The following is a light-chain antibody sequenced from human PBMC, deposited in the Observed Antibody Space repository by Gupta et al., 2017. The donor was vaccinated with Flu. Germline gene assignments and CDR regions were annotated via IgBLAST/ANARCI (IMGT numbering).Light chain of an antibody. CDR1: NIGRKS. Sequence: SYVLTQPPSLSVAPGQTARITCGRNNIGRKSVHWYQQKPGQAPVVVVYDDSDRPSGIPERFSGSKSRDTATLTISRVGAGDEADYYCQVWDTSSIHPVVFGGGTKLTVL. CDR3: QVWDTSSIHPVV. J-gene: IGLJ2*01. CDR2: DDS. V-gene: IGLV3-21*02.